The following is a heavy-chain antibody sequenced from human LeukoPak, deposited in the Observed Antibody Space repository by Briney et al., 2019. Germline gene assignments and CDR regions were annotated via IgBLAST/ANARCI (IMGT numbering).Heavy chain of an antibody. CDR1: GFTFSSYA. Sequence: GGSLRLSCAASGFTFSSYAMSWVRQAPGKGLEWVSAISGSGGSTYYADSVKGRFTISRDNSKNTLYLQMNSLRAEDTAVYYCAKCKVVAAAARYYFDYWGQGTLVTVSS. V-gene: IGHV3-23*01. CDR3: AKCKVVAAAARYYFDY. J-gene: IGHJ4*02. CDR2: ISGSGGST. D-gene: IGHD2-15*01.